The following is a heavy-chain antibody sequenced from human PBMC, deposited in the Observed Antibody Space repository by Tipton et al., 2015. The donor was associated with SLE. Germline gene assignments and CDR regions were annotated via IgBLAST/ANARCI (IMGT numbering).Heavy chain of an antibody. CDR2: IYYSGST. J-gene: IGHJ4*02. V-gene: IGHV4-59*01. CDR3: ARDTYFDY. CDR1: GGSISSYY. Sequence: TLSLTCTVSGGSISSYYWSWIRQPPGKGLEWIGYIYYSGSTNYNPSLKSRGTISVDTSKNQFSLKLSSVTAADTAVYYCARDTYFDYWGQGTLVTVSS.